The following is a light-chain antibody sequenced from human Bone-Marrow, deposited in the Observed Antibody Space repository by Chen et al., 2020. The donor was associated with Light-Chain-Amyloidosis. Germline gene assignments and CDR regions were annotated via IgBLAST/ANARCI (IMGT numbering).Light chain of an antibody. J-gene: IGLJ3*02. CDR1: NIGATS. CDR3: QVWDRSSDRPV. CDR2: DDS. V-gene: IGLV3-21*02. Sequence: SYVLTQPSSVSVAPGQTATIACGGNNIGATSVHWYKQTPGQAPLLVVYDDSDRPSGLPERLSGSNAGNTATLTISRVEAGDEADYYCQVWDRSSDRPVFGGGTKLTVL.